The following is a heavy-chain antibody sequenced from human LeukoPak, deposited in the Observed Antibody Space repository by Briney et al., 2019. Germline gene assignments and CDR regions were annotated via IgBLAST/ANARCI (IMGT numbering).Heavy chain of an antibody. V-gene: IGHV3-23*01. CDR3: AKVGPIVVVPAAIPGAFDI. J-gene: IGHJ3*02. D-gene: IGHD2-2*02. CDR2: ISGSGGST. Sequence: PGGSLRLSCAASGFTFSSYAMSWVRQAPGKGLEWVSAISGSGGSTYYADSVKGRFTISRDNSKNTLYLQMNSLRAEDTAVYYCAKVGPIVVVPAAIPGAFDIWGQGTMVTVSS. CDR1: GFTFSSYA.